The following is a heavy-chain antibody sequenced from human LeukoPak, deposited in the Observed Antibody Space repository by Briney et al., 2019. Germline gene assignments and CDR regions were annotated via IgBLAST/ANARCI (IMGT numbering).Heavy chain of an antibody. V-gene: IGHV3-23*01. J-gene: IGHJ4*02. D-gene: IGHD6-19*01. CDR1: GFTFGSYA. CDR2: ITGSGGST. CDR3: ANGGSIAVATPLDY. Sequence: GGSLRLSCAASGFTFGSYAMSWVRQAPGKGLEWVSGITGSGGSTYYADSVKGRFTISRDNSKNTLYLQMNSLRAEDTAVYNCANGGSIAVATPLDYWGQGTLVTVSS.